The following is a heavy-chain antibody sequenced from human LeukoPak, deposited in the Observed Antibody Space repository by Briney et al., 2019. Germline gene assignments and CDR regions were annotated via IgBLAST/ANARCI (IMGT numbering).Heavy chain of an antibody. CDR3: ARSPLYGGNSGFDY. D-gene: IGHD4-23*01. CDR2: MNPKSGNT. Sequence: GASVKVSCKASGYTFTSYDINWVRQAPGQGLEWMGWMNPKSGNTVYAKKFQGRVTMTRNTSISTAYMELISLRSEDTAVYYCARSPLYGGNSGFDYWGQGTLVTVSS. J-gene: IGHJ4*02. V-gene: IGHV1-8*01. CDR1: GYTFTSYD.